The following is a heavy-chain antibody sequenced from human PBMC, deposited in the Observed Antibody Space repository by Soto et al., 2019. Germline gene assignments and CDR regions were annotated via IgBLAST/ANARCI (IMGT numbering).Heavy chain of an antibody. CDR1: GYTFTDFY. CDR2: INPKTGDT. Sequence: QEQLVQSGTEVKKPGASVTVSCKSSGYTFTDFYLHWLRQAPGQGLAWVGWINPKTGDTKSSQKFQGRVTMSRDPSVSTAYIDLTSLTSDDTAMYYCATGKNGTTGWYHPWGQVT. J-gene: IGHJ5*02. V-gene: IGHV1-2*02. D-gene: IGHD1-1*01. CDR3: ATGKNGTTGWYHP.